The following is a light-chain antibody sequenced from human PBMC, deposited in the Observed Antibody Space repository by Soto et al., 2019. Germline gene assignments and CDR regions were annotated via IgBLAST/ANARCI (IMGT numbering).Light chain of an antibody. V-gene: IGLV1-44*01. CDR2: SNN. J-gene: IGLJ1*01. Sequence: QSVLTQPHSASGTPGQRVTISCSGSSSNIGNNTVNWYQQLPRTAPKLLIYSNNQRPSGVPDRFSGSKSGTSASLAISGLQSEDEADYYCATWDDSLNGSSAFGTGTKLTVL. CDR3: ATWDDSLNGSSA. CDR1: SSNIGNNT.